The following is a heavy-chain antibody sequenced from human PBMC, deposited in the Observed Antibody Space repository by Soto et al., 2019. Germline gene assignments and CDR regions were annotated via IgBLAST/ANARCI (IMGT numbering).Heavy chain of an antibody. D-gene: IGHD3-22*01. CDR1: GYTLTELS. V-gene: IGHV1-24*01. CDR3: ATGRIISGRSGYYFRPWPDAFDI. J-gene: IGHJ3*02. Sequence: ASVKVSCKVSGYTLTELSMHWVRQAPGKGLEWMGGFDPEDGETIYAQKFQGRVTMTEDTSTDTAYMELSSLRSEDTAVYYCATGRIISGRSGYYFRPWPDAFDIWGQGTMVTVSS. CDR2: FDPEDGET.